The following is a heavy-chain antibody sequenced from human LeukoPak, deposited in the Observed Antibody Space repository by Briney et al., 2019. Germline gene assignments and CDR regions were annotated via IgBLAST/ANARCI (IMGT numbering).Heavy chain of an antibody. CDR2: ITHDGGAA. D-gene: IGHD6-25*01. Sequence: GGSLRLSCAATGFTFNEYTMHWVRQAPGKGLERVSLITHDGGAAFYADSVRGRFTISRDNSRNSLYLQMDSLRTEDTALYYCAREKRRLVDYWGQGTLVTVSS. CDR1: GFTFNEYT. J-gene: IGHJ4*02. V-gene: IGHV3-43*01. CDR3: AREKRRLVDY.